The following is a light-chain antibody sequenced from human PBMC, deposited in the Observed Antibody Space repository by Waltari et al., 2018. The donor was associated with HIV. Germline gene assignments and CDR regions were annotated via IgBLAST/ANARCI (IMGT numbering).Light chain of an antibody. Sequence: ETVMTQSPLSLLVTSGEPASIFCTSRYSLVDENGYNYLDWYVQKPGQAPQLLIYVGSHRASGVPDRFSGSGSGTDFTLKISRVEAGDVGVYYCMQALQTPRTFGQGTKVEIK. V-gene: IGKV2-28*01. CDR2: VGS. CDR1: YSLVDENGYNY. CDR3: MQALQTPRT. J-gene: IGKJ1*01.